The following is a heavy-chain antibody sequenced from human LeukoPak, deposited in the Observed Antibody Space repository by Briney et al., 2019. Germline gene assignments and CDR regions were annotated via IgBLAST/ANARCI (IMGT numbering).Heavy chain of an antibody. CDR2: INHNGST. V-gene: IGHV4-34*01. Sequence: SETLSLTCAVYGGSFSGYYWSWIRQPPGKGLEWIGEINHNGSTNYNPSLKSRVTISVDTSKNQFSLKLSSVTAADTAVYYCARARIGGIVVVPAAREAFDIWGQGTMVTVSS. D-gene: IGHD2-2*01. J-gene: IGHJ3*02. CDR3: ARARIGGIVVVPAAREAFDI. CDR1: GGSFSGYY.